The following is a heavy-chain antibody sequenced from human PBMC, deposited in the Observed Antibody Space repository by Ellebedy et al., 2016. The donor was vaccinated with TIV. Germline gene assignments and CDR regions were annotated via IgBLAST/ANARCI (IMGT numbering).Heavy chain of an antibody. Sequence: GGSLRLXCAASGFIFSNYRMNWVRQTPGKGLEWVSSISDSGSYVSYTDSVKGRFTISRGNAKNALYLQINSLRVEDAGTYYCVKNNGGSGPNWFAPWGQGTLVTISS. CDR1: GFIFSNYR. CDR3: VKNNGGSGPNWFAP. V-gene: IGHV3-21*01. D-gene: IGHD2-8*01. CDR2: ISDSGSYV. J-gene: IGHJ5*02.